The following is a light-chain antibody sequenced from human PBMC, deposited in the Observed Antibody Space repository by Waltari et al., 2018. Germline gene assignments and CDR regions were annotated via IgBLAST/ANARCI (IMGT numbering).Light chain of an antibody. CDR1: QRIGGN. V-gene: IGKV3-15*01. CDR2: HAS. J-gene: IGKJ2*01. CDR3: HQYNNWPLYT. Sequence: EIVMTQFPRTLSVSPGERVTLSCRASQRIGGNLAWYQQKPGQAPRPLLYHASTRATGVPARLGGSASGSDFYLTISSMQSEDYAVYYCHQYNNWPLYTFGQGTKLEIK.